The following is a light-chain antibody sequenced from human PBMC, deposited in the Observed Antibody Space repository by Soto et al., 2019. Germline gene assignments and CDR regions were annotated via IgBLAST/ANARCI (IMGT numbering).Light chain of an antibody. CDR2: DTS. CDR3: QQYNHWPRMLS. CDR1: QSLSSN. V-gene: IGKV3-15*01. J-gene: IGKJ4*01. Sequence: IVLTQFPATLSLSPGETATLTCRASQSLSSNLAWYQQRRGQAPRLLMFDTSTRASGTPARFSGSGSGTEFTRTIASLQSEEFAGYYCQQYNHWPRMLSFGGGTKVDIK.